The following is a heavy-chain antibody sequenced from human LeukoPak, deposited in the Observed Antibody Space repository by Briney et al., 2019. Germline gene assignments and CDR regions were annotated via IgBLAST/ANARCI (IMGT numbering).Heavy chain of an antibody. CDR2: ISAYNGNT. CDR1: GYTFTSYA. D-gene: IGHD3-10*01. J-gene: IGHJ4*02. V-gene: IGHV1-18*01. Sequence: ASVKVSCKASGYTFTSYAMHWVRQAPGQRLEWMGWISAYNGNTNYAQKLQGRVTMTTDTSTSTAYMELRSLRSDDTAVYYCARDLRPMVYYYGSGSNAYFDYWGQGTLVTVSS. CDR3: ARDLRPMVYYYGSGSNAYFDY.